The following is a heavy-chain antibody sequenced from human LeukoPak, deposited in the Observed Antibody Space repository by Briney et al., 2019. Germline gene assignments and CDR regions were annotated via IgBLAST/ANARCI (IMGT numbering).Heavy chain of an antibody. J-gene: IGHJ4*02. V-gene: IGHV4-59*01. Sequence: SETLSLTCTVSGGSISSYYWSWIRLPPGKGLEWIGYIYYTGATYYNPSLKSRVTISLDTSKNQFSLKLSSVTAADAAVYYCAKAGYSYGTGYYFDYWGQGALVTVSS. D-gene: IGHD5-18*01. CDR3: AKAGYSYGTGYYFDY. CDR2: IYYTGAT. CDR1: GGSISSYY.